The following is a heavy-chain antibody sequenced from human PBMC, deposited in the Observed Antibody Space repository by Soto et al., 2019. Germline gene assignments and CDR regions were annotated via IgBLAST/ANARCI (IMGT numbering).Heavy chain of an antibody. J-gene: IGHJ6*02. CDR3: VREGVSDYYYYGMDV. CDR2: IVAILGIT. V-gene: IGHV1-58*02. CDR1: GFTFSHSA. Sequence: SVKVSCKASGFTFSHSAMQWVRQARGQSLEWIGWIVAILGITNYAQKFQGRVTITADKSTNTAYMELSSLRSEDTAVYYCVREGVSDYYYYGMDVWGQGTTVTVSS. D-gene: IGHD3-16*01.